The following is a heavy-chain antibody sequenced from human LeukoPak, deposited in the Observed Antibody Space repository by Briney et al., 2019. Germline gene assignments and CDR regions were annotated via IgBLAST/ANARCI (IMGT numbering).Heavy chain of an antibody. Sequence: GASVKVSCKASGYTFTGYYMHWVRQAPGQGLEWMGWINPNSGGTNYAQKFQGRVTMTRDTSISTAYMELSRLRSDDTAVYYCARVWERYYYYGMDVWGQGTTVTVSS. D-gene: IGHD1-26*01. J-gene: IGHJ6*02. CDR3: ARVWERYYYYGMDV. CDR1: GYTFTGYY. V-gene: IGHV1-2*02. CDR2: INPNSGGT.